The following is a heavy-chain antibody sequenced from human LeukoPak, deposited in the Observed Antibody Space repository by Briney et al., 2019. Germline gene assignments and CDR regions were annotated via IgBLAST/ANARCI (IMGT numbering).Heavy chain of an antibody. D-gene: IGHD3-10*01. CDR2: IIAYNGNT. J-gene: IGHJ4*02. CDR3: ARDSEMVRGVITDPNFDY. CDR1: GYTFTSYG. Sequence: GASVKVSFKASGYTFTSYGTSWVRQAPGQGLEWMGWIIAYNGNTNYSQKLQGRVTITTDTSTSTAYMELRSPRSDDTAVYYCARDSEMVRGVITDPNFDYWGQGTLVTVSS. V-gene: IGHV1-18*01.